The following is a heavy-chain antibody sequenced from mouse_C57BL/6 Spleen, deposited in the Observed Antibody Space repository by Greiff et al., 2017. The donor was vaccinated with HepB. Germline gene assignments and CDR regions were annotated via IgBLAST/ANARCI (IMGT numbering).Heavy chain of an antibody. CDR1: GYTFTSYW. CDR2: IDPSDSYT. Sequence: QVQLQQPGAELVMPGASVKLSCKASGYTFTSYWMHWVKQRPGQGLEWIGEIDPSDSYTNYNQKFKGKSTLTVDKSSSTAYMQLSSLTSEDSAVYYCARSLTGTRYFGYWGQGTTLTVSS. V-gene: IGHV1-69*01. J-gene: IGHJ2*01. CDR3: ARSLTGTRYFGY. D-gene: IGHD4-1*01.